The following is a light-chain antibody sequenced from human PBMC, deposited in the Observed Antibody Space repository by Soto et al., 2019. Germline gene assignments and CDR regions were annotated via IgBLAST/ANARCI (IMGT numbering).Light chain of an antibody. V-gene: IGKV3-15*01. J-gene: IGKJ1*01. CDR2: GAS. CDR1: QSVSSN. CDR3: QQYNKFT. Sequence: EIVMTQSPATLSVSPGERATLSCRASQSVSSNLAWYQQKPGQAPRLLIYGASTRATGIPARFSGSGSGTEFTLTISSLQSEDFAVYYRQQYNKFTIGQGTKVDIK.